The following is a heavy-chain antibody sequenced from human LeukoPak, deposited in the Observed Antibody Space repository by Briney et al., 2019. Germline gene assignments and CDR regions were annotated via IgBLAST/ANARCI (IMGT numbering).Heavy chain of an antibody. D-gene: IGHD1-26*01. J-gene: IGHJ5*02. Sequence: SETLSLTCAAYGGSFSGYYWSWIRQPPGKGLEWIGYIYYSGSTNYNPSLKSRVTISVDTSKNQFSLKLSSVTAADTAVYYCARGKRWELLSNWFDPWGQGTLVTVSS. CDR3: ARGKRWELLSNWFDP. V-gene: IGHV4-59*01. CDR1: GGSFSGYY. CDR2: IYYSGST.